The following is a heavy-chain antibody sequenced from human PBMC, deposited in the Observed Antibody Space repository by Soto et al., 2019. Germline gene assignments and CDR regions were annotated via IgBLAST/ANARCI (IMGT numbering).Heavy chain of an antibody. CDR2: ISSSSSNI. J-gene: IGHJ4*02. CDR1: GFTFSSYS. D-gene: IGHD6-13*01. CDR3: ARVPAGKCGSSCGPSDY. Sequence: GGSLRLSCAASGFTFSSYSMNWVRQAPGKGLEWVSTISSSSSNIYYSDSVKGQFTISRDNAKNSLYLQMNSLTVDDAALYFCARVPAGKCGSSCGPSDYWGQGTLVTVSS. V-gene: IGHV3-21*01.